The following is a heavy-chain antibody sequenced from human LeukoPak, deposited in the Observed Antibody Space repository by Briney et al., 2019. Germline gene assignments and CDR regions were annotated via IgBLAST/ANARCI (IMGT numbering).Heavy chain of an antibody. CDR1: GFTFSSYW. Sequence: GGSLRLSCAPSGFTFSSYWMSWVRPAPGKGLEWVANIKLDGSEKYYVDSVKGRFTISRDNVKNALYLQMNRLRAEDTAEYDCARDKYRDGYIPVVLGSYWGQGTLVTVSS. J-gene: IGHJ4*02. CDR2: IKLDGSEK. D-gene: IGHD5-24*01. V-gene: IGHV3-7*01. CDR3: ARDKYRDGYIPVVLGSY.